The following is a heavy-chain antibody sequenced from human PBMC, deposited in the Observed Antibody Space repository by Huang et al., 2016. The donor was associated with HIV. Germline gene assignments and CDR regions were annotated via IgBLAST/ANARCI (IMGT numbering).Heavy chain of an antibody. CDR1: GFTFTNYA. J-gene: IGHJ5*02. CDR2: ISYEGRNK. D-gene: IGHD6-19*01. V-gene: IGHV3-30*04. Sequence: QVQLVESGGGLVQPGRSLRLSCAASGFTFTNYAIHWVRQAPGKVLEGVAFISYEGRNKFYADAVKGRFTISRDNSKSTLYLLMNSLRVDDTALYYWARSAVPGDGDWFDPWGQGTLVTVSS. CDR3: ARSAVPGDGDWFDP.